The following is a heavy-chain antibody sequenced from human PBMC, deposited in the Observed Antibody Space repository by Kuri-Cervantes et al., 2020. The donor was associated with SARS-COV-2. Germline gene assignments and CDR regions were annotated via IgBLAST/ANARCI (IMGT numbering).Heavy chain of an antibody. V-gene: IGHV3-74*01. CDR1: GFTFSSYW. J-gene: IGHJ6*02. Sequence: GESLKISCAASGFTFSSYWMHWVRQAPGKGLVWVSRINSDGSSTSYADSVRGRFTISRDNAKNTLYLQMNSLRAEDTAVYYCAREPHIVPAAIYYYYYYGMDVWGQGTTVTSP. CDR2: INSDGSST. D-gene: IGHD2-2*01. CDR3: AREPHIVPAAIYYYYYYGMDV.